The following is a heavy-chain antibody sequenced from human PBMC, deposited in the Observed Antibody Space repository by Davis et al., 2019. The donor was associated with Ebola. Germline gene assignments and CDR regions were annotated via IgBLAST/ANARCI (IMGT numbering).Heavy chain of an antibody. V-gene: IGHV5-10-1*01. Sequence: GESLKLSCHGSGYTLSSYWIAWVRQTPEKGLEWMGRIDPSDSYTNYSPSFQGHVTISADKSISTAYLQWSSLKASDTAMYYCARHLGLYGWFDPWGQGTLVTVSS. CDR2: IDPSDSYT. CDR3: ARHLGLYGWFDP. D-gene: IGHD3-16*01. CDR1: GYTLSSYW. J-gene: IGHJ5*02.